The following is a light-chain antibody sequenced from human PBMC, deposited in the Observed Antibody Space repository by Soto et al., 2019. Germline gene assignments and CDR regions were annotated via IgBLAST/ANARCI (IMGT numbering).Light chain of an antibody. Sequence: QSVLTQPHSASGTPGQRVTISCSGSSSDIGSNTVHWYQQVPGTTPKLLIYSNNQRPSGVPDRFSGSKSVTSASLAISGLQSEDEADYYCAAWDVSLNGVVFGGGTKLTVL. J-gene: IGLJ2*01. CDR1: SSDIGSNT. V-gene: IGLV1-44*01. CDR3: AAWDVSLNGVV. CDR2: SNN.